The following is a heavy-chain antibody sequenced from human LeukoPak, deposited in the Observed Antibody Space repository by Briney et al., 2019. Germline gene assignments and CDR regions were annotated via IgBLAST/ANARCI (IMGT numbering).Heavy chain of an antibody. D-gene: IGHD4-17*01. Sequence: SGTLSLTCAVSGGSISSGYYWGWIRQPPGKGLEWIGSIYYSGGTYYNPSLKSRVTISVDTSKNQFSLKLSSVTAADTAVYYCARHHPTVTPYYMDVWGKGTTVTISS. CDR2: IYYSGGT. J-gene: IGHJ6*03. V-gene: IGHV4-38-2*01. CDR1: GGSISSGYY. CDR3: ARHHPTVTPYYMDV.